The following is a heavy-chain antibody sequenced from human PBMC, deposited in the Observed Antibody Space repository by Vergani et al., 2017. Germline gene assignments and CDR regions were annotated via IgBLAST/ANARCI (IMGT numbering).Heavy chain of an antibody. D-gene: IGHD2-8*01. V-gene: IGHV3-43D*03. CDR2: ISWDGGST. CDR3: AKYGGRRFGVSFDI. CDR1: GFTFDDYA. J-gene: IGHJ3*02. Sequence: EVQLLESGGGLVQPGGSLRLSCAASGFTFDDYAMHWVRQAPGKGLEWVSLISWDGGSTYYADSVKGRFTISRDNSKNSLYLQMNSLRAEDTALYYCAKYGGRRFGVSFDIWGQGTMVTVSS.